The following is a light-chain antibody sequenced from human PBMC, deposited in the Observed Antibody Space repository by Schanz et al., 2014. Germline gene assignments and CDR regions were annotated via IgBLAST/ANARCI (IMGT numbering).Light chain of an antibody. CDR2: SAS. CDR1: QGVSTN. V-gene: IGKV3D-15*01. Sequence: EIVMTQSPATLSVSPGESVTLSCRASQGVSTNLAWYQQRPGQPPRLLIYSASRRATGIPDRFSGSGSGTEFTLTISSPQSQDFARYYCQEYNNGPPATSGQGTKRE. J-gene: IGKJ2*01. CDR3: QEYNNGPPAT.